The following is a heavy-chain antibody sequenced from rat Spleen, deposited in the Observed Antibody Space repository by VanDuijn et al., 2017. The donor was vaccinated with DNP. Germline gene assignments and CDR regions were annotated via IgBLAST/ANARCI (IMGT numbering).Heavy chain of an antibody. D-gene: IGHD4-4*01. CDR1: GFTFSDYN. Sequence: EVQLVESGGGLVQPGRSLKLSCAASGFTFSDYNMAWVRQASTKGLEWVAYISYAACSPYYRDSVKGRFTISRDNARSTLYLQMNSLKSEDMATYDCVRCNSGHFDYWGQGVMVTVSS. V-gene: IGHV5-7*01. CDR2: ISYAACSP. J-gene: IGHJ2*01. CDR3: VRCNSGHFDY.